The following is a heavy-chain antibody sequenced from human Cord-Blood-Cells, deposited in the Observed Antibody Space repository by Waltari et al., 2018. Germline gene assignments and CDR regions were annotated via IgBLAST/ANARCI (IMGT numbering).Heavy chain of an antibody. V-gene: IGHV5-51*01. J-gene: IGHJ5*02. CDR1: GYSFTSYW. D-gene: IGHD5-12*01. CDR2: IYPSDSDT. Sequence: EVQLVQSGAEVKKPGESLKISCKGSGYSFTSYWIGWVRQMPGKGLEWMGIIYPSDSDTRYSPSFQGQVTISADKSISTAYLQWGSLKASDTAMYYCAREGARRWLQFWFDPWGQGTLVTVSS. CDR3: AREGARRWLQFWFDP.